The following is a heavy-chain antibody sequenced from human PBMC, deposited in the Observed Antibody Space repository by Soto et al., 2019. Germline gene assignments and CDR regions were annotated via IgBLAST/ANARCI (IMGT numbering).Heavy chain of an antibody. D-gene: IGHD6-13*01. Sequence: GGSLRLSCAASGFTFRVYYMSGIFQAPGKGLEWISYISISGSSIYYADSVKGRFTISRDDAKNSLYLQMNSLRAEDTAVYYCAKDIEPPGLFFDYWGQGTLVTVSS. CDR1: GFTFRVYY. CDR2: ISISGSSI. CDR3: AKDIEPPGLFFDY. V-gene: IGHV3-11*01. J-gene: IGHJ4*01.